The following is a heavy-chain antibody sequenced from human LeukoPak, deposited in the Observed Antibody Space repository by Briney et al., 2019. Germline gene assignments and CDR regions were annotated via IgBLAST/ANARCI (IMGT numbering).Heavy chain of an antibody. J-gene: IGHJ6*03. D-gene: IGHD5-24*01. Sequence: SEALSLTCTVSGGSITSSSYYWGWIRQPPGTGLEWIGSIYYSGSTYYNPSVKSRVTISVDTSKNQFSLKLSSVTAADTAVYYCARGRRDGYTLYYMDVWAKGTTVTISS. CDR1: GGSITSSSYY. CDR2: IYYSGST. V-gene: IGHV4-39*01. CDR3: ARGRRDGYTLYYMDV.